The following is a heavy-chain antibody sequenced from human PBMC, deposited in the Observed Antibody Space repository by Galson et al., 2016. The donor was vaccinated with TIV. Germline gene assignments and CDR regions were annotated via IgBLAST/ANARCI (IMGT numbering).Heavy chain of an antibody. CDR3: ARDASGSYKDYYYYGMDV. V-gene: IGHV1-69*05. J-gene: IGHJ6*02. CDR1: GVIFNSYT. D-gene: IGHD1-26*01. CDR2: IIPIFGTT. Sequence: SGVIFNSYTFHWVRQAPGQGLEWMGGIIPIFGTTNYAQKFQGRVTITTDKSTTTAYMELSSLRSEDTAVYYCARDASGSYKDYYYYGMDVWGQGTTVIVSS.